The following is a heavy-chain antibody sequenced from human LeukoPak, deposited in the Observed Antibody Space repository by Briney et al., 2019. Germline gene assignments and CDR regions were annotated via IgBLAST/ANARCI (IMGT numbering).Heavy chain of an antibody. CDR2: INWNGGST. CDR3: ATVRSSDWYFFDF. Sequence: GGSLRLSCAASGFIFGDYAMNWVRQAPGKGLEWVSGINWNGGSTGYADSVKGRFTISRDNAKNSLYLQMNSLRAEDTALYYCATVRSSDWYFFDFWGQGTLVTVSS. V-gene: IGHV3-20*04. D-gene: IGHD6-19*01. J-gene: IGHJ4*02. CDR1: GFIFGDYA.